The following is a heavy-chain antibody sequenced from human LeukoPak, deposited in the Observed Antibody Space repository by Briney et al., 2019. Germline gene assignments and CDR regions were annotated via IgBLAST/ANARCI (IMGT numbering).Heavy chain of an antibody. D-gene: IGHD4-23*01. CDR2: IRSDGSSK. CDR3: AKEINGGNYLDY. V-gene: IGHV3-30*02. CDR1: GFIFSTHA. J-gene: IGHJ4*02. Sequence: GGSLRLSCAASGFIFSTHAIHWVRQAPGKGLEWVACIRSDGSSKYYADSVQGRFIISRDNSKNTVYVQMNSLRREDTAVYYCAKEINGGNYLDYWGQGTLVTVSS.